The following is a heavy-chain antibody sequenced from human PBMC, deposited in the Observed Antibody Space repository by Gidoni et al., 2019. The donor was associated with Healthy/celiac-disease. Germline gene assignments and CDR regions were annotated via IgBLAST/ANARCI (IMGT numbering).Heavy chain of an antibody. J-gene: IGHJ4*02. CDR1: GFTFSSYS. CDR2: ISSSSSYI. Sequence: EVQLVESGGGLVKPGGSLRLSCAASGFTFSSYSMNWVRQAPGKGLEWVSSISSSSSYIYYADSVKGRFTISRDNAKNSLYLQMNSLRAEDTAVYYCARGSLLVVYAISDYWGQGTLVTVSS. CDR3: ARGSLLVVYAISDY. V-gene: IGHV3-21*01. D-gene: IGHD2-8*02.